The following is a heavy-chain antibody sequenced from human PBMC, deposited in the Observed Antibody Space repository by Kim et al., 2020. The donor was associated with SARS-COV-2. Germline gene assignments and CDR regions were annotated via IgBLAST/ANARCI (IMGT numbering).Heavy chain of an antibody. D-gene: IGHD4-17*01. Sequence: ADPVKGRFTIARDNAKHSLYLQRNSRRAEDTAVYYCARATVTTSGLAFDIWGPGTMVTVSS. J-gene: IGHJ3*02. V-gene: IGHV3-21*01. CDR3: ARATVTTSGLAFDI.